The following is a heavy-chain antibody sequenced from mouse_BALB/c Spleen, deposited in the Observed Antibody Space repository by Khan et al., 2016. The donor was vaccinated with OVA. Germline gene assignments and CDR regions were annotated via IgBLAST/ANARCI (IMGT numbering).Heavy chain of an antibody. CDR3: ARYEYGYLRCYFDY. V-gene: IGHV5-9*03. CDR2: ISSGGGNT. J-gene: IGHJ2*01. D-gene: IGHD2-10*02. Sequence: EVELVESGGGLVKPGGSLKLSCAASGFTFSSYTMSWVRQTPEKRLEWVATISSGGGNTYYPDSVKGRFTISSANAKTNLYLQMSSPRSEDTALYYCARYEYGYLRCYFDYWGQGTTLTVSS. CDR1: GFTFSSYT.